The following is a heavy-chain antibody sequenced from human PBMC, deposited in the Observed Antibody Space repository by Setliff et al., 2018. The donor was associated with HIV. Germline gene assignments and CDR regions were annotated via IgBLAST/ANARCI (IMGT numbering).Heavy chain of an antibody. D-gene: IGHD5-18*01. V-gene: IGHV3-33*03. J-gene: IGHJ4*02. CDR1: GFIFSDYG. CDR2: IYNDGVNR. Sequence: GSLRLSCAAAGFIFSDYGIHWVRQAPGKGLEWVAVIYNDGVNRYFGDFVEGRFTISRDNTKNTLYLQMNSLRTEDTAVYYCASIELAAMVPVDYWGQGTLVTVSS. CDR3: ASIELAAMVPVDY.